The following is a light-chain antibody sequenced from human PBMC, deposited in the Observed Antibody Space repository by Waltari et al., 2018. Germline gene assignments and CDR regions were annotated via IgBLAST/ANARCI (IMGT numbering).Light chain of an antibody. CDR3: QQYDNWPPFT. CDR1: QSVGSY. Sequence: EVVMTQSPVTLSVSPGERATLYCRASQSVGSYLAWYQQMPGQAPRLLIFGASTRATGIPARFSGSGSGTEFTLTISSLYPEDFAVYYCQQYDNWPPFTFGPGTKVDIK. CDR2: GAS. J-gene: IGKJ3*01. V-gene: IGKV3D-15*01.